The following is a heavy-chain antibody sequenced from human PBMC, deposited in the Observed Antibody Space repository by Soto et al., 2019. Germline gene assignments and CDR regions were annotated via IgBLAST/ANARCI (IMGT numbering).Heavy chain of an antibody. D-gene: IGHD1-20*01. J-gene: IGHJ4*02. Sequence: ASVKVSCKASGYTFTSYDINCERQATGQGLEWMGWMNPNSGNTGYAQKFQGRVTMTRNTSISTAYMELSSLRSEDTAVYYCTVGVGNWNFGYWGQGTLVTVSS. CDR2: MNPNSGNT. CDR3: TVGVGNWNFGY. V-gene: IGHV1-8*01. CDR1: GYTFTSYD.